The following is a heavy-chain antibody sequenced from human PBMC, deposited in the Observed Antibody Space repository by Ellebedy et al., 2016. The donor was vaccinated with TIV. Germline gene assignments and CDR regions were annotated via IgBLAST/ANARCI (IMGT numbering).Heavy chain of an antibody. D-gene: IGHD1-26*01. J-gene: IGHJ4*02. Sequence: GGSLRLSXAASGFTFSAYYMCWIRRAPGKGLEWVSYISSSGNTIYYADSVKGRFTISRDNAKNSLYLQMNSLRAEDTAVYYCARAPPRRGSYVWDYWGQGTLVTVSS. V-gene: IGHV3-11*01. CDR2: ISSSGNTI. CDR1: GFTFSAYY. CDR3: ARAPPRRGSYVWDY.